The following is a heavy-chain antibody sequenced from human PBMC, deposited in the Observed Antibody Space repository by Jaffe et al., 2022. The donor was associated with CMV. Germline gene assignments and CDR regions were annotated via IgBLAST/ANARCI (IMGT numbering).Heavy chain of an antibody. Sequence: EVQLVESGGGLVQPGGSLRLSCAASGFTFSNYWMSWVRQAPGKGLEWVANIKQDGSEKYYVDSVKGRFTISRDNAKNSLYLQMNSLRAEDTAVYYCVRDDDSFFDYWGQGTLVTVSS. CDR3: VRDDDSFFDY. CDR1: GFTFSNYW. J-gene: IGHJ4*02. CDR2: IKQDGSEK. D-gene: IGHD5-18*01. V-gene: IGHV3-7*03.